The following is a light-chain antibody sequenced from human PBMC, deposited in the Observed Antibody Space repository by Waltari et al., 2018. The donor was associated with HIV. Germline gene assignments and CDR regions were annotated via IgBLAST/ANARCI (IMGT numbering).Light chain of an antibody. Sequence: QSALTQPPSAPGSPGQSVPISCTGPSSSVGGYTHVAWYQQHPGKAPKLMIYEVTKRPSGVPDRFSGSKSGNTASLTVSGLQAEDEADYYCSSYAGSNNFVFGTGTKVTVL. CDR2: EVT. CDR1: SSSVGGYTH. CDR3: SSYAGSNNFV. J-gene: IGLJ1*01. V-gene: IGLV2-8*01.